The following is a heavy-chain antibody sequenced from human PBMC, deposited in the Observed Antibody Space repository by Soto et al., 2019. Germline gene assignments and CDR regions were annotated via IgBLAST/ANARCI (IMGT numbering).Heavy chain of an antibody. CDR1: GYTFTSYD. CDR2: MNPNSGNT. J-gene: IGHJ5*02. V-gene: IGHV1-8*01. Sequence: ASVKVSCKASGYTFTSYDINWVRQATGQGLEWMGWMNPNSGNTGYAQKFQGRVTMTRNTSTSTAYMELSSLRSDDTAVYYCARDGSSWGYNWFDPWGQGTLVTVSS. CDR3: ARDGSSWGYNWFDP. D-gene: IGHD6-13*01.